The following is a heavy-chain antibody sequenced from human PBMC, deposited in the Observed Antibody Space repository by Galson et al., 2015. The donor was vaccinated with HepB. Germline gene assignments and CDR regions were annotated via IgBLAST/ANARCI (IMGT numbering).Heavy chain of an antibody. D-gene: IGHD4-11*01. CDR1: GFTFSSYS. Sequence: SLRLSCAASGFTFSSYSMNWVRQAPGKGLEWVSYISSSSSTIYYADSVKGRFTISRDNAKNSLYLQMNSLRDEDTAVYYCARETPIMTTVTLPGGGFDPWGQGTLVTVSS. J-gene: IGHJ5*02. CDR2: ISSSSSTI. CDR3: ARETPIMTTVTLPGGGFDP. V-gene: IGHV3-48*02.